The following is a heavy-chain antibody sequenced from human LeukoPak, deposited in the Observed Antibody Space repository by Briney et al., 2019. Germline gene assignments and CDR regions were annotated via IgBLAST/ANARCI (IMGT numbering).Heavy chain of an antibody. Sequence: SGPTLVNPPQPLTLTSTFSGFSLSTGGVGVGWIRQPPGKALEWLALIYWNDDKRYSPSLKSRLTITKDTSKNQVVLTMTNMDPVDTATYYCAHSGTVTTPHDAFDIWGQGTMVTVSS. CDR1: GFSLSTGGVG. D-gene: IGHD4-17*01. CDR2: IYWNDDK. J-gene: IGHJ3*02. V-gene: IGHV2-5*01. CDR3: AHSGTVTTPHDAFDI.